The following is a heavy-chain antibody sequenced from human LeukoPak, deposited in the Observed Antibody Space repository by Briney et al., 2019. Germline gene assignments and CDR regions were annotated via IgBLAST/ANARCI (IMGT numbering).Heavy chain of an antibody. D-gene: IGHD6-13*01. V-gene: IGHV1-24*01. Sequence: ALVKVSCKVSGYTLTELSMHWVRQAPGKGLEWMGGFDPEDGETIYAQKFQGRVTMTEDTSTDTAYMELSSLRSEDTAVYYCATDGEAAAGTFDPWGQGTLVTVSS. CDR2: FDPEDGET. CDR1: GYTLTELS. J-gene: IGHJ5*02. CDR3: ATDGEAAAGTFDP.